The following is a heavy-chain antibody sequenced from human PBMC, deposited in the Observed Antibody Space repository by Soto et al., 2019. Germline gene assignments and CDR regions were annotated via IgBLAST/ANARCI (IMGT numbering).Heavy chain of an antibody. CDR3: AKADLAFIAAAGTIDY. CDR2: ISASGGTT. V-gene: IGHV3-23*01. D-gene: IGHD6-13*01. J-gene: IGHJ4*02. Sequence: GGSLRLSCEASGFTFSSYAMSWVRQAPGKGLEWVQGISASGGTTHYADSGKGRFTISRENSKNTLYLQMNSLRAEDTAVYYCAKADLAFIAAAGTIDYWGQGTLVTVSS. CDR1: GFTFSSYA.